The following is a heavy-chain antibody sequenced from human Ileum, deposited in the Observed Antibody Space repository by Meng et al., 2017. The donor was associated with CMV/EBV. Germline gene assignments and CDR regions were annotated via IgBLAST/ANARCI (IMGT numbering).Heavy chain of an antibody. V-gene: IGHV4-30-4*08. CDR2: IYYSGSP. CDR3: VRQVVAASFDY. CDR1: GGSITSGYYY. D-gene: IGHD2-15*01. J-gene: IGHJ4*02. Sequence: PPQSGPWLVKPSQPLSLTGTFSGGSITSGYYYWSWFRQPPGRGLEWIGYIYYSGSPYYKPSLKSRVTISLDTSKNQFSLNLRSVTATDSAVYYCVRQVVAASFDYWGQGALVTVSS.